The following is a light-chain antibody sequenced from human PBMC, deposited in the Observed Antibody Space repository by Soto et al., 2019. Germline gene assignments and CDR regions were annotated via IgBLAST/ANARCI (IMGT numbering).Light chain of an antibody. CDR3: SSYAGRTNLV. CDR1: SSDVGGYDY. V-gene: IGLV2-8*01. CDR2: EVT. Sequence: QSALTQPPSASGSPGQSVTISCTGTSSDVGGYDYVSWYQQHPGKAPKLIIYEVTKRPSGVPDRFSGSRSGNTASLTVSGLQAEDEADYHCSSYAGRTNLVFGGGTKLTVL. J-gene: IGLJ2*01.